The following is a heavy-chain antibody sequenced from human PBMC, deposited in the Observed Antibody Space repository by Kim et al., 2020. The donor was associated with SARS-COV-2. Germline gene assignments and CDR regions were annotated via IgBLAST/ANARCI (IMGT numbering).Heavy chain of an antibody. V-gene: IGHV3-7*01. CDR2: IKQDGSEK. J-gene: IGHJ3*02. Sequence: GGSLRLSCAASGFTFSSYWMSWVRQAPGKGLEWVANIKQDGSEKYYVDSVKGRFTISRDNAKNSLYLQMNSLRAEDTAVYYCARVPPSDVLRFLEWFIGDRDAFDIWGQGTMVTVSS. D-gene: IGHD3-3*01. CDR1: GFTFSSYW. CDR3: ARVPPSDVLRFLEWFIGDRDAFDI.